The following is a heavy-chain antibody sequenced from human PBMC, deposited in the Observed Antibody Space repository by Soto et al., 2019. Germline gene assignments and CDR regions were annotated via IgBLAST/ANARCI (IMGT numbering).Heavy chain of an antibody. Sequence: PXETLALPCTVSGCSVSSGNPYWSWIRQPRGKGLEWIAFIFYRGGTEYNPSLKSRVAISLDVSKNQFSLRLDSVTAADTAVYYCARDRADNLNAYDAFDFWGPGTMVTVSS. CDR3: ARDRADNLNAYDAFDF. D-gene: IGHD1-20*01. CDR2: IFYRGGT. V-gene: IGHV4-61*01. J-gene: IGHJ3*01. CDR1: GCSVSSGNPY.